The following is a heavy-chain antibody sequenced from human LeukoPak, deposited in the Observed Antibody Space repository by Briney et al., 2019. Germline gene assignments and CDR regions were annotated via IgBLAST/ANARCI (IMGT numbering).Heavy chain of an antibody. D-gene: IGHD3-9*01. CDR1: GFTFRSYE. J-gene: IGHJ4*02. CDR3: ARVGRTLTGFPFDY. Sequence: GGSLRLSCAASGFTFRSYEMNWVRQAPGKGLEWISYIGISGNAIFYADSVKGRFTISRDDAKNSVYLQMNTLRAEDTAVYYCARVGRTLTGFPFDYWGQGTLVTVSS. V-gene: IGHV3-48*03. CDR2: IGISGNAI.